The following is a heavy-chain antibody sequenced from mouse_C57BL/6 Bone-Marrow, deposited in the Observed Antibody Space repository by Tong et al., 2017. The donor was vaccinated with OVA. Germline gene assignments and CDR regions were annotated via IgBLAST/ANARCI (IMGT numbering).Heavy chain of an antibody. V-gene: IGHV5-2*01. D-gene: IGHD1-1*01. CDR1: EYEFPSHD. CDR3: ASRYYGSPPY. CDR2: INSDGGST. Sequence: EVQLQESGGGLVQPGESLKLSCESNEYEFPSHDMSWVRKTPEKRLELVAAINSDGGSTYYPDTMERRFIISRDNTKKRLYLQMSRLRSEDTALYYCASRYYGSPPYWGQGTLVTVAA. J-gene: IGHJ3*01.